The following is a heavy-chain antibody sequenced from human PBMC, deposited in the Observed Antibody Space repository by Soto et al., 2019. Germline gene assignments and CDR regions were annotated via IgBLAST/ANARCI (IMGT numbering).Heavy chain of an antibody. V-gene: IGHV1-18*01. CDR2: VSGYNRNT. J-gene: IGHJ4*02. D-gene: IGHD6-19*01. CDR1: GYTFTNYS. Sequence: QVQLVQSGVEVKMHGASVKLACTASGYTFTNYSLNWVRQVAGQGLEWIGWVSGYNRNTNYAQKFENRVIMTTDTPTSTPFMELSSLRPNDTGIYYCARERQWGPLIYWGQGTLLTISP. CDR3: ARERQWGPLIY.